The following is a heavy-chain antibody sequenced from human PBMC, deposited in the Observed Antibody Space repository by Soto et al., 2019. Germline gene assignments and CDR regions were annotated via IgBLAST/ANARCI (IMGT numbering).Heavy chain of an antibody. CDR2: IFPLTDIP. CDR1: GGTFRNYP. CDR3: ARGPLVVLNYFES. V-gene: IGHV1-69*02. J-gene: IGHJ4*02. Sequence: QVQLVQSGTEVKKPGSSVKVSCKASGGTFRNYPINWVRQAPGQGLEWMGSIFPLTDIPDYAQNFQARLTISADKSTSTAYMELSSLTSDDTAMYFCARGPLVVLNYFESWGQGTLXXXSS.